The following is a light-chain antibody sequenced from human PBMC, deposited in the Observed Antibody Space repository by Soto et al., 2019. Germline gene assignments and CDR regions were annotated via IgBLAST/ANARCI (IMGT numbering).Light chain of an antibody. J-gene: IGLJ3*02. CDR2: RNN. CDR1: SSNIGSNY. V-gene: IGLV1-47*01. Sequence: QSVLTQPPSASGTPGQRVTISCSGSSSNIGSNYVYWYRQLPGTAPKLLIDRNNQRPSGVPDRFSGSKSGTSASLAISGLRSEDESDYYCSAWDDSLSGRVFGGGTKLTVL. CDR3: SAWDDSLSGRV.